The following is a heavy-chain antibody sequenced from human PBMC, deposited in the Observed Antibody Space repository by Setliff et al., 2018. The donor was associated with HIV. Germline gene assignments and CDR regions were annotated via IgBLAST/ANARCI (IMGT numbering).Heavy chain of an antibody. CDR2: INHSGTT. J-gene: IGHJ3*02. V-gene: IGHV4-34*01. D-gene: IGHD1-26*01. CDR3: ARGRQIGIEGAGAFDI. Sequence: SETLSLTCTVSGGPLSGYFWTWIRQTPDKGLEWIGDINHSGTTNYNLSLKSRTTLSLDTSKNQLSLKLTSVVAADTGLYFCARGRQIGIEGAGAFDIWGPGTVVTVSS. CDR1: GGPLSGYF.